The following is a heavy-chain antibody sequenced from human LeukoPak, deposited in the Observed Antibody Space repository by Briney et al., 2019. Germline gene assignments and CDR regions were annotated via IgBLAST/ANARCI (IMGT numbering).Heavy chain of an antibody. CDR2: ISAYNGNT. J-gene: IGHJ6*03. CDR3: ARAPTAAAGYYYYYYMDV. V-gene: IGHV1-18*01. Sequence: ASVKVSCKASGYTFTSYGISWVRQAPGQGLEWMGWISAYNGNTNYAQKLQGRVTMTTDTSTSTAYMELRSLRSDDTAVYYCARAPTAAAGYYYYYYMDVWGKGTTVTVSS. D-gene: IGHD6-13*01. CDR1: GYTFTSYG.